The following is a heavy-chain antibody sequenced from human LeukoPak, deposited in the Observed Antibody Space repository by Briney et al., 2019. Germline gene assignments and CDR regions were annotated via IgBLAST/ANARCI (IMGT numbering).Heavy chain of an antibody. J-gene: IGHJ4*02. CDR1: GSTFSSYS. Sequence: GGSLRLSCAASGSTFSSYSMNWVRQAPGKGLEWVSSISSSSSYIYYADSVKGRFTISRDNAKNSLYLQMNSLRAEDTAVYYCAWSSGYDLGGIDYWGQGTLVTVSS. D-gene: IGHD5-12*01. CDR3: AWSSGYDLGGIDY. CDR2: ISSSSSYI. V-gene: IGHV3-21*01.